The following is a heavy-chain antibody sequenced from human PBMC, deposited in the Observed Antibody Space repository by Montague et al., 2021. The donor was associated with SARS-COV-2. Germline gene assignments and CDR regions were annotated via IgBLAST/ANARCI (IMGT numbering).Heavy chain of an antibody. CDR1: GSWYSGDA. J-gene: IGHJ4*02. V-gene: IGHV4-34*01. Sequence: SETLSLTCSILGSWYSGDARKSTRLNSSNHGKSYAEINHKKSTTDMSSLKSRVTMSVDTSKNQFSLKLSSVTAADTAVYYCARGARQGYGFRLGSFDSWGQGTLVTVSA. D-gene: IGHD3-10*01. CDR2: INHKKST. CDR3: ARGARQGYGFRLGSFDS.